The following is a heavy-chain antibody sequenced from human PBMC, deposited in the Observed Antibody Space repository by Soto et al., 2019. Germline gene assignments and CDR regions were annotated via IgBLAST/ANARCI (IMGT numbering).Heavy chain of an antibody. V-gene: IGHV1-58*01. J-gene: IGHJ5*02. CDR1: GIIFSSSS. CDR2: IAVGSGNT. D-gene: IGHD3-3*01. Sequence: ASVTVSGTASGIIFSSSSVQWVRQARGQALEWIGWIAVGSGNTNYAQKFQERVTLTRDLSTSTAYMELSSLKSEDTAVYYCAADRYFDFGSGYWVLDPWGQGTLVTVSS. CDR3: AADRYFDFGSGYWVLDP.